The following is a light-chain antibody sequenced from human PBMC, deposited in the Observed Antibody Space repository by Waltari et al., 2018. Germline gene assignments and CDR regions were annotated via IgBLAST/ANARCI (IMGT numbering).Light chain of an antibody. CDR3: HQYFSSPIT. CDR2: WAS. J-gene: IGKJ3*01. V-gene: IGKV4-1*01. CDR1: QSVLHSSNNKNN. Sequence: DFVITQSPDSLSVSLGARSTTNSKSNQSVLHSSNNKNNLTWYQQKPRQSPKLLIYWASTRESGVPYRFSGSGSGTDFTLTISSLQAEDAAVYYCHQYFSSPITFGPGTKVDIK.